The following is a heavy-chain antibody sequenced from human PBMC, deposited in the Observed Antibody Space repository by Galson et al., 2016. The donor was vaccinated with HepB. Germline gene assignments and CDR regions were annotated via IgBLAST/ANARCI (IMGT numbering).Heavy chain of an antibody. D-gene: IGHD3-10*01. CDR3: TTSGRLGGTGPCPPTS. CDR2: SGTIGDT. CDR1: GFTFSYYD. V-gene: IGHV3-13*01. Sequence: SLRLSCAASGFTFSYYDMHWVRQITGQGLQWVATSGTIGDTYYPDSVMGRFTISRESAKNSLYLQMSSLRVGDTAVYYCTTSGRLGGTGPCPPTSWGKGTLVTVSS. J-gene: IGHJ5*02.